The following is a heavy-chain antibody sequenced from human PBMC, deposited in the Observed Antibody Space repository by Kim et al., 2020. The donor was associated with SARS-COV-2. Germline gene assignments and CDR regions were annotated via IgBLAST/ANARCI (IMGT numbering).Heavy chain of an antibody. V-gene: IGHV4-31*03. CDR2: IYYSGST. Sequence: SETLSLTCTVSGGSISSGGYYWSWIRQHPGKGLEWIGYIYYSGSTYYNPSLKSRVTISVDTSKNQFSLKLSSVTAADTAVYYCASWRYCSGGSCSLGGGIDYWGQGTLVTVSS. CDR3: ASWRYCSGGSCSLGGGIDY. CDR1: GGSISSGGYY. J-gene: IGHJ4*02. D-gene: IGHD2-15*01.